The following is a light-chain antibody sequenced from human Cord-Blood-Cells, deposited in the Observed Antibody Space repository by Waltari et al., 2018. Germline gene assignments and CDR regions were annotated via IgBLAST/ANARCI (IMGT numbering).Light chain of an antibody. Sequence: QSALTQPASVSGSPGQSITISCTGTSTDVGGYNYVPWYQQHPGKAPKLMIYAVSKRPSGVSNRFSGSKSGNTASLTISGLQAEDEADYYCSSYTSSSTWVFGGGTKLTVL. J-gene: IGLJ3*02. V-gene: IGLV2-14*01. CDR1: STDVGGYNY. CDR3: SSYTSSSTWV. CDR2: AVS.